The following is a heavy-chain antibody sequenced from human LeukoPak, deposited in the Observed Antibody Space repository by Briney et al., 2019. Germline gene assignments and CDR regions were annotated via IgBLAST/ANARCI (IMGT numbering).Heavy chain of an antibody. J-gene: IGHJ4*02. CDR2: IYTSGST. Sequence: SQTLSLTCTVSGGSISSGSYYWSWIRQPAGKGLEWIGRIYTSGSTNYNPSLKSRVTISVDTSKNQFSLKLSSVTAADTAVYYCARTTYSPDYWGQGTLVTVSS. CDR3: ARTTYSPDY. CDR1: GGSISSGSYY. V-gene: IGHV4-61*02. D-gene: IGHD6-13*01.